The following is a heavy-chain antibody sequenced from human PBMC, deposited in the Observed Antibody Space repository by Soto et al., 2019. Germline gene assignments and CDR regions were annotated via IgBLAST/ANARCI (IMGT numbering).Heavy chain of an antibody. J-gene: IGHJ4*02. CDR2: ISYRGST. CDR1: GGSFHGYS. D-gene: IGHD3-16*01. Sequence: SETLSLTCNVSGGSFHGYSWSWFRQTSGKGLEWIGDISYRGSTGYSPSLKSRLLISLDTSNNQFSLKVASVTPADTAVYYCARALLGFSYGYGGYFDPWGPGTLVTVSS. CDR3: ARALLGFSYGYGGYFDP. V-gene: IGHV4-34*01.